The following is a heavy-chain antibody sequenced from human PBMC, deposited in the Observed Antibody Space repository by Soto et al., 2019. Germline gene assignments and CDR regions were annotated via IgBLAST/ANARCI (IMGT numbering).Heavy chain of an antibody. CDR3: ATGDGSGPIHY. Sequence: ASVKVSCKASGYTSTTYAITWMRQAPGQGLEWMGWVSGDNGHTNYEQKFQGRVTMTTDPSTSTAYMELRSLRSGDTAVYYCATGDGSGPIHYWGQGTLVTVSS. CDR2: VSGDNGHT. CDR1: GYTSTTYA. V-gene: IGHV1-18*04. J-gene: IGHJ4*02. D-gene: IGHD6-19*01.